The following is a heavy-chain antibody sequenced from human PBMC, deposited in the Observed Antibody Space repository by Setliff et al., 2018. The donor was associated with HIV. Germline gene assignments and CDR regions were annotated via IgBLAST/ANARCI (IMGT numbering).Heavy chain of an antibody. CDR3: ARGGASSKYLDP. Sequence: PSETLSLTCAVSGGSLSSDNWWTWVRQPPGKGLEWIGEIYHTEYTNYSPSLKSRVSMSVDRSKNQFSLNLTSVTAADTAVYYCARGGASSKYLDPWGQGTLVTVSS. V-gene: IGHV4-4*02. D-gene: IGHD2-15*01. CDR1: GGSLSSDNW. J-gene: IGHJ5*02. CDR2: IYHTEYT.